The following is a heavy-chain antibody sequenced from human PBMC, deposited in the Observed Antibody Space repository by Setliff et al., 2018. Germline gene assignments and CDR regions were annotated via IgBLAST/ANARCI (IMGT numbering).Heavy chain of an antibody. CDR2: INHSGST. D-gene: IGHD3-22*01. Sequence: SETLSLTCAVYGGSFSTYYWIWIRQPPGKGLEWIGEINHSGSTNYNPSLKSRVTISVDTSKNQFSLKLSSVTAADTAVYHCARHLIWGGGGNYYDSSGYAYDYWGQGTLVTVSS. CDR3: ARHLIWGGGGNYYDSSGYAYDY. V-gene: IGHV4-34*01. J-gene: IGHJ4*02. CDR1: GGSFSTYY.